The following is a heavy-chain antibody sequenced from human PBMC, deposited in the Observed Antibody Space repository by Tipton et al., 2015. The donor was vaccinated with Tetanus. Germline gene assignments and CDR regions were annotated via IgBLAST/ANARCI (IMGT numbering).Heavy chain of an antibody. CDR1: GNTFSSST. CDR3: XTXGAGXRRREGPLDS. D-gene: IGHD1-1*01. J-gene: IGHJ3*02. Sequence: QLVQSGAGVKKPGSSMRLSCKASGNTFSSSTLSWVRQAPGHGLEWMGMIVPLFGSAYYAQKFQDRVTITADKSASTAYLDLRSLKXDXTAVYYCXTXGAGXRRREGPLDSWGXGXMVTVSS. CDR2: IVPLFGSA. V-gene: IGHV1-69*06.